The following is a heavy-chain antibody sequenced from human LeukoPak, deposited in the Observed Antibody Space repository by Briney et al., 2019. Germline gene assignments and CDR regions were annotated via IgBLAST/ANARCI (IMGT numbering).Heavy chain of an antibody. V-gene: IGHV1-8*03. CDR1: RYTFSTYH. Sequence: ASVKVSCVTCRYTFSTYHVNWVPQATGQGLEWMGWMNPNTGDSGYAQKFQGRVTITRDTSISTAYMELSSLRSEDTAVYFCARTISLNASGYDYWGQGTLVTVSS. CDR2: MNPNTGDS. D-gene: IGHD3-3*01. J-gene: IGHJ4*02. CDR3: ARTISLNASGYDY.